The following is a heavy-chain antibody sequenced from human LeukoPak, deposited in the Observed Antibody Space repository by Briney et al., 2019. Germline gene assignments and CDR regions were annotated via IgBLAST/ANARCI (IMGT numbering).Heavy chain of an antibody. Sequence: KASETLSLTCTVSGGSISSSSYYWGWIRRPPGKGLEWIGSIYYSGSTYYNPSLKSRVTISVDTSKNQFSLKLSSVTAADTAVYYCARHSGPKVQEYSGSLDAFDIWGQGTMVTVSS. V-gene: IGHV4-39*01. J-gene: IGHJ3*02. CDR2: IYYSGST. D-gene: IGHD1-26*01. CDR1: GGSISSSSYY. CDR3: ARHSGPKVQEYSGSLDAFDI.